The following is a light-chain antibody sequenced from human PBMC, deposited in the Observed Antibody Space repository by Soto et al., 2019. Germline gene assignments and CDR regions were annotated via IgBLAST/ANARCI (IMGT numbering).Light chain of an antibody. V-gene: IGLV2-18*01. J-gene: IGLJ1*01. CDR3: SLYTSNGSLI. CDR2: DVN. CDR1: TSDIDNYDS. Sequence: QSVLTQPPSVSGSPGQSVTISCTGTTSDIDNYDSVSWYQQAPGTAPKLIIYDVNNRPSGAPDRFSGSTSGNTASLTISRLQAEDETDYFCSLYTSNGSLIFGPGTKLTGL.